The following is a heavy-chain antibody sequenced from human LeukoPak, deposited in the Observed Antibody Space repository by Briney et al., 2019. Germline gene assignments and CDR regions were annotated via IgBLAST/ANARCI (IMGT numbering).Heavy chain of an antibody. CDR1: GFTFSSYG. D-gene: IGHD3-10*02. J-gene: IGHJ6*03. Sequence: GGTLRLSCAASGFTFSSYGMSWVRQAPGKGLEWVSAISGSGGSTYYADSVKGRFTISRDNSKNTLYLQMNSLRAEDTAVYYCSYYGRGDYYYYYYMDVWGKGTTVTVSS. CDR3: SYYGRGDYYYYYYMDV. V-gene: IGHV3-23*01. CDR2: ISGSGGST.